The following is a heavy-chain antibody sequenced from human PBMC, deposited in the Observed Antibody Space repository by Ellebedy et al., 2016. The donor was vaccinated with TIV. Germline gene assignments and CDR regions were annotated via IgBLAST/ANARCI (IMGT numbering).Heavy chain of an antibody. CDR3: ARWGATRITMVRGVIS. Sequence: ASVKVSXXASGGTFSTYAISWVRQAPGQGLEWMGGIIPIFGTANYAQKFQGRVTITADESTSTAYMELNSLRSEDTAVYYCARWGATRITMVRGVISWGQGTLVTVSS. CDR2: IIPIFGTA. D-gene: IGHD3-10*01. V-gene: IGHV1-69*13. CDR1: GGTFSTYA. J-gene: IGHJ4*02.